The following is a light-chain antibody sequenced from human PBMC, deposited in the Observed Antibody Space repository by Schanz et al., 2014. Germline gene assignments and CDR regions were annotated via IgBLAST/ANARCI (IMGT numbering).Light chain of an antibody. J-gene: IGKJ1*01. V-gene: IGKV4-1*01. CDR2: WAS. Sequence: DIVMTQSPDSLGVSLGERATVNCKSSQSVLHSSNNKNYLAWYQQKPGQPPKLLIYWASTRESGVPDRFSGSGSGTDFTLTISSLQAEDVAVYYCQQYYSTPWTFGQGTKVEIK. CDR3: QQYYSTPWT. CDR1: QSVLHSSNNKNY.